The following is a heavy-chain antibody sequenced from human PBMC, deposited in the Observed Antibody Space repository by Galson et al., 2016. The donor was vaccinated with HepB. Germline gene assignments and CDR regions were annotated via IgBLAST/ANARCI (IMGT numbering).Heavy chain of an antibody. CDR3: AKGSRRGFLEWLPRMERYYYGMDV. Sequence: SLRLSCAASGFTFSSYAMSWVRQAPGEGLEWVSAISGSGGSTYYADSVKGRFTISRDNSKNTLYPQMNSLRAEDTAVYYCAKGSRRGFLEWLPRMERYYYGMDVWGQGTTVTVSS. CDR1: GFTFSSYA. CDR2: ISGSGGST. D-gene: IGHD3-3*01. J-gene: IGHJ6*02. V-gene: IGHV3-23*01.